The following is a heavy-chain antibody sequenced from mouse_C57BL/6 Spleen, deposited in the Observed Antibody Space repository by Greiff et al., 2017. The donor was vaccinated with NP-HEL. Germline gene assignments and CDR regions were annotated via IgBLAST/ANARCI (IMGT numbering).Heavy chain of an antibody. CDR3: AKTSYGNDAMDY. V-gene: IGHV2-5*01. Sequence: VMLVESGPGLVQPSQSLSITCTVSGFSLTSYGVPWVRQSPGKGLEWLGVIWRGGSTDYNAAFMSRLGITKDNSKSQVFFKMNSLQADDTAIYYCAKTSYGNDAMDYWGQGTSVTVSS. D-gene: IGHD2-10*01. J-gene: IGHJ4*01. CDR1: GFSLTSYG. CDR2: IWRGGST.